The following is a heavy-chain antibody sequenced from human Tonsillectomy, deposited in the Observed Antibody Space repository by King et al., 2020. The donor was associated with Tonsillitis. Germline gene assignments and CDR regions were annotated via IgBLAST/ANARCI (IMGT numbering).Heavy chain of an antibody. V-gene: IGHV1-2*02. CDR3: ARALYLLLPPGMDV. Sequence: QLVQSGAEVKKPGASVKVSCTPSGYPFSVYYVHWVRQAPGQGLEWMGWINPKSCDTIYAQKFQDRVTMTRDTTISTAYMELSRLRSDDTAVYYCARALYLLLPPGMDVWGKGTTVTVSS. J-gene: IGHJ6*04. CDR1: GYPFSVYY. D-gene: IGHD2-2*01. CDR2: INPKSCDT.